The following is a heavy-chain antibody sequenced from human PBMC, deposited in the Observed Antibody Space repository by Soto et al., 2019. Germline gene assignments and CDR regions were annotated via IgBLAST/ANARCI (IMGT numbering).Heavy chain of an antibody. CDR2: ISDSGGST. CDR1: GFTFSSYA. D-gene: IGHD2-15*01. CDR3: TLYCSGVTCSGH. J-gene: IGHJ4*02. V-gene: IGHV3-23*01. Sequence: GGSLRLSCAASGFTFSSYAMTWVRQAPGKGLDWVAAISDSGGSTYYADSVKGRFTISRDNSKNTVYLQMSSLRAEDTAVYYCTLYCSGVTCSGHWGQGTLVTVSS.